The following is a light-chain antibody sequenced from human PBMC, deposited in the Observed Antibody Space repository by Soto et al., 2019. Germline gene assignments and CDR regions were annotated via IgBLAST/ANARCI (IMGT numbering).Light chain of an antibody. CDR1: SSNIGAGFH. CDR2: GDY. Sequence: QSVLTQPPSVSGAPGQRVTISCTGSSSNIGAGFHVHWYQQLPGTAPRLLIFGDYNRPSGVPDRFSGSKSGTSASLAITGLQHEDEAHDYCQSYDRSLSGVVFGGRTKVTVL. V-gene: IGLV1-40*01. J-gene: IGLJ2*01. CDR3: QSYDRSLSGVV.